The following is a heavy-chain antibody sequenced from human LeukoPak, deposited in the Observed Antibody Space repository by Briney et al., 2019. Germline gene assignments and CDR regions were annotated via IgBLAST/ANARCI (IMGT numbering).Heavy chain of an antibody. Sequence: ASVKVSCKASGYTFTSYDINWVRQATGQGLEWMGWMNPNSGNTGYAQKFQGRVTMTRNTSISTAYMELSSLRSEDTAVYYCARGYGYCSGGSCYRYYYYYMDVWGKGTTVTISS. CDR2: MNPNSGNT. D-gene: IGHD2-15*01. CDR1: GYTFTSYD. CDR3: ARGYGYCSGGSCYRYYYYYMDV. V-gene: IGHV1-8*01. J-gene: IGHJ6*03.